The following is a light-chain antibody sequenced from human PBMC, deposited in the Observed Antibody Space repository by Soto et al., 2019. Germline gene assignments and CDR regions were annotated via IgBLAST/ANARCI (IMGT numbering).Light chain of an antibody. V-gene: IGLV4-69*01. Sequence: QLVLTQSPSASASLGASVNPTCTLSSGHSRNAIAWHQQQPEKGPRYLMKINSDGSHIKGDEIPNRFSGSSSGAERYLTISSLQSEDEADYYCQAWVTGIGVFGGGTKLTVL. CDR2: INSDGSH. CDR1: SGHSRNA. CDR3: QAWVTGIGV. J-gene: IGLJ2*01.